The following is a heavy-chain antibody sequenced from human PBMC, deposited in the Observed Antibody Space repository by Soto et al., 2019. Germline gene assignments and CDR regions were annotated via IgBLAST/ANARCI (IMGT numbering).Heavy chain of an antibody. J-gene: IGHJ3*02. Sequence: ASVKVSCKASGYTFTSYAMHWVRQAPGQRLEWMGWINAGNGNTKYSQKFQGRVNITRDTSASTAYMELSSLRTEDTAVYYCARGTHPAGVGAFDIWGQGTMVTVSS. CDR1: GYTFTSYA. CDR2: INAGNGNT. CDR3: ARGTHPAGVGAFDI. D-gene: IGHD6-25*01. V-gene: IGHV1-3*01.